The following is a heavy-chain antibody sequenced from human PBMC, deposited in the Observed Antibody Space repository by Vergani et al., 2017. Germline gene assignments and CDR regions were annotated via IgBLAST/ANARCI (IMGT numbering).Heavy chain of an antibody. CDR3: ARDGSGGSPFAMDV. D-gene: IGHD2-15*01. CDR1: GYTFTGYY. V-gene: IGHV1-2*02. J-gene: IGHJ6*02. CDR2: INPNSGGT. Sequence: QVQLVQSGAEVKKPGASVKVSCKASGYTFTGYYMHWVRQAPGQGLEWMGWINPNSGGTNYAQQFQGRVTMTKATSTSTVDMELSSLRSEDTAMYYCARDGSGGSPFAMDVWGQGTTVTVSS.